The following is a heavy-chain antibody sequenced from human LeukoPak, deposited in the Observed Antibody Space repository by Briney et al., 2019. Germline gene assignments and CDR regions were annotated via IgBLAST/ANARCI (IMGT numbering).Heavy chain of an antibody. V-gene: IGHV4-4*07. CDR1: GGSISSYY. Sequence: SETLSLTCTVSGGSISSYYWNWIRQPAGKGLEWIGRIYSSGSTNYNPSLKSRVTMSVDTSKNQFSLKLSSVTAADTAVYYCASSWNDYSNSYYYYCMDVWGKGTTVTVSS. CDR2: IYSSGST. J-gene: IGHJ6*03. D-gene: IGHD4-11*01. CDR3: ASSWNDYSNSYYYYCMDV.